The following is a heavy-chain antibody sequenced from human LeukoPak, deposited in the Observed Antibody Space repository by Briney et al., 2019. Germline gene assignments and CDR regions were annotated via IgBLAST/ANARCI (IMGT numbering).Heavy chain of an antibody. CDR2: IYYSGST. D-gene: IGHD2-21*02. Sequence: PSETLSLTCTVSGGSISSYYWSWIRQPPGKGLEWIGYIYYSGSTNYNPSLKSRVTISVDTSKNQFSLKLSSVTAADTAVYYCARRDATATAFDMWGQGTVVTVSS. V-gene: IGHV4-59*01. J-gene: IGHJ3*02. CDR3: ARRDATATAFDM. CDR1: GGSISSYY.